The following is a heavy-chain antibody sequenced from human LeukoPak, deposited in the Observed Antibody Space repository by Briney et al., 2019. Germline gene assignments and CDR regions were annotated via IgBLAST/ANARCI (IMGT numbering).Heavy chain of an antibody. D-gene: IGHD6-19*01. CDR1: GYTFTDYY. CDR2: INPNSGGT. J-gene: IGHJ4*02. V-gene: IGHV1-2*06. Sequence: ATVKISCKASGYTFTDYYIRWVRQAPGQGLEWMGRINPNSGGTTYAQKFQGRVTMTGDTSIRTAYVELTSLRSDDTAVYCCARETPSIAVADVFWGQGTLVTVSS. CDR3: ARETPSIAVADVF.